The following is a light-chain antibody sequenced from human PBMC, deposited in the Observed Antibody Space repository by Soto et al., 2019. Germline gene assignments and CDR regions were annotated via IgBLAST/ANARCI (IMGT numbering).Light chain of an antibody. CDR1: SSDVGGYNY. J-gene: IGLJ3*02. CDR2: EVS. CDR3: SSYTTNSSVV. Sequence: QSVLTQPASVSGSPGQSITISCIGTSSDVGGYNYVSWYQQHPGKAPKLMIYEVSNRPSGVSNRFSGSKSGTTASLTISGLQPQDEADYYCSSYTTNSSVVFGGGTKLTVL. V-gene: IGLV2-14*01.